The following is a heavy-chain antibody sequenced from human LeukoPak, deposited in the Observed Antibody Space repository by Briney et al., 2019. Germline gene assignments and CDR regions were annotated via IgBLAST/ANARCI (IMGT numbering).Heavy chain of an antibody. CDR2: IIPIFGTA. D-gene: IGHD5-18*01. V-gene: IGHV1-69*06. J-gene: IGHJ4*02. CDR3: ARAVTGYSDPFDY. CDR1: GGTFSSYA. Sequence: SVKVSCKASGGTFSSYAISWVRQAPGQGLEWMGGIIPIFGTANYAQKFQGRVTITADKSTSTAYMELSSLRSEDTAVYYCARAVTGYSDPFDYWGQGTLVTVSS.